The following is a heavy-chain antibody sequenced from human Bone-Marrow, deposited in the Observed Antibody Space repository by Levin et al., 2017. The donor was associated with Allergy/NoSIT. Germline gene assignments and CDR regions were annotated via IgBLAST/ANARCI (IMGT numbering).Heavy chain of an antibody. CDR2: LYADASA. V-gene: IGHV3-66*02. D-gene: IGHD1-7*01. CDR3: ARWNYQNYYFDS. Sequence: AGGSLRLSCEASAFTVSSNYMSWVRQAPGKGLEWVSILYADASAYYTDSVKGRFTISRDDSKNTLFLQMNSLRAEDTAVYYCARWNYQNYYFDSWGQGTLVTVSS. J-gene: IGHJ4*02. CDR1: AFTVSSNY.